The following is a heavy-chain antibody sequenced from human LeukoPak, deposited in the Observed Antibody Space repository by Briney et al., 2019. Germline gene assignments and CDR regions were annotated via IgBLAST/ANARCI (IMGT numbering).Heavy chain of an antibody. CDR2: IYTSGST. Sequence: SETLSLTCTVSGGSISSYYWSWIRQSPGKGLEWIEYIYTSGSTNYNPSLKSRVTISVDTSKNQFSLKLSSVTAADTAVYYCARQSADWFDPWGQGTLVTVSS. CDR3: ARQSADWFDP. CDR1: GGSISSYY. V-gene: IGHV4-4*09. J-gene: IGHJ5*02.